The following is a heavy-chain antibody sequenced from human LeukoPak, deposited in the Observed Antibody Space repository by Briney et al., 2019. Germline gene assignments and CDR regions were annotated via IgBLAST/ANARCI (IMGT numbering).Heavy chain of an antibody. J-gene: IGHJ4*02. V-gene: IGHV3-9*01. CDR3: AKDPLEIPSGFDY. D-gene: IGHD6-25*01. Sequence: GGSLRLSCAASGFTFDDYAMHWVRQAPGKGLEWVSGISWNSGSIGYADSVKGRFTISRDNAKNSLYLQMNSLRAEDTALYYCAKDPLEIPSGFDYWGQGTLVTVSS. CDR1: GFTFDDYA. CDR2: ISWNSGSI.